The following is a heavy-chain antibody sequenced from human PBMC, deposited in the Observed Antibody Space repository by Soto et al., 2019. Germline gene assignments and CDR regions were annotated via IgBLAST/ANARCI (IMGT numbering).Heavy chain of an antibody. Sequence: QLQLQESGPGLVKPSETLSFTCTVSGGSISSSSYYWGWVRQSPGKGLEWIGTIYYSGITYYNPSLKSRVTRSLDTSKNQFSLKLTSVTAADTAVYYCARQDVRAWGWIDPWGQGTLVTVSS. J-gene: IGHJ5*02. CDR2: IYYSGIT. V-gene: IGHV4-39*01. CDR1: GGSISSSSYY. D-gene: IGHD7-27*01. CDR3: ARQDVRAWGWIDP.